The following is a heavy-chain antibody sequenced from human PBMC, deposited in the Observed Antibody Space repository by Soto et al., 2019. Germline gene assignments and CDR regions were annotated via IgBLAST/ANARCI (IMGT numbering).Heavy chain of an antibody. CDR1: GFTFSSYA. CDR2: ISGSGGST. D-gene: IGHD6-19*01. Sequence: GGSLRLSCAASGFTFSSYAMSWVRQAPGKGLEWVSAISGSGGSTHYADSVKGRFTISRDNSKNTLYLQMNSLRAEDTAIYFCARCTVDTIVTSGWCHYLDPWGQGTLVTVSS. CDR3: ARCTVDTIVTSGWCHYLDP. J-gene: IGHJ5*02. V-gene: IGHV3-23*01.